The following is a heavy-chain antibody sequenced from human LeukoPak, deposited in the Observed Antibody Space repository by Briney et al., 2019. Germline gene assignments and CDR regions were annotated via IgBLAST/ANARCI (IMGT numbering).Heavy chain of an antibody. CDR2: IDDSGNT. CDR3: ARSDYHNSGSHTVFDAFDI. J-gene: IGHJ3*02. CDR1: GGSISRYY. V-gene: IGHV4-59*01. D-gene: IGHD3-10*01. Sequence: SQTLSLTCTVSGGSISRYYWSWIRRPPGKGLEWIGYIDDSGNTNYNPSLKSQVTISVDKSKNQFSLKLSFVTAADTAMYYCARSDYHNSGSHTVFDAFDIWGQGTRVTVSS.